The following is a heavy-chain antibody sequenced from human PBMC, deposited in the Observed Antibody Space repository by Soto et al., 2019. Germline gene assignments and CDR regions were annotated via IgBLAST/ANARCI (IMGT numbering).Heavy chain of an antibody. CDR2: INHSGST. Sequence: QVQLQQWGAGLLKPSETLSLTCAVYGGSFSGYYWSWIRQPPGKGLEWIGEINHSGSTNYNPSLKSRVTISVDTSKTKFSLQLSYVTAADTAVYYCARGAADEYYYGSGSYYPPYYFDYWGQGTLVTVSS. J-gene: IGHJ4*02. V-gene: IGHV4-34*01. D-gene: IGHD3-10*01. CDR3: ARGAADEYYYGSGSYYPPYYFDY. CDR1: GGSFSGYY.